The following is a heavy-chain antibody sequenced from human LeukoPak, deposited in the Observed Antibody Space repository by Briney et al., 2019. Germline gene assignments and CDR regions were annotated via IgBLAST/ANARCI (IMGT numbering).Heavy chain of an antibody. V-gene: IGHV4-61*10. D-gene: IGHD3-22*01. CDR2: IYYSGST. CDR1: VGSISSSSYY. J-gene: IGHJ3*02. Sequence: SETLSLTCTVSVGSISSSSYYWSWIRQHAGKGLEWIGYIYYSGSTNFNPSLKSRVTISVDTSKNQFSLKMSSVTPEDTAVYYCARAQSPLLNYYDSLGAFDIWGQGTMVTVSS. CDR3: ARAQSPLLNYYDSLGAFDI.